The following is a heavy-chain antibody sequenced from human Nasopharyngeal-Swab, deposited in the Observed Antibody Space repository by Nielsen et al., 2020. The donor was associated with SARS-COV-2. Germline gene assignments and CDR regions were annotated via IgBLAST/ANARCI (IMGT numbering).Heavy chain of an antibody. J-gene: IGHJ5*02. CDR3: ARLMIGWFDP. CDR2: ISAYNGNT. V-gene: IGHV1-18*04. Sequence: ASVKVSCKASGYTFTSYYMHWVRQAPGQGLEWMGWISAYNGNTNYAQKLQGRVTMTTDTSTSTAYMELRSLRSDDTAVYYCARLMIGWFDPWGQGTLVTVSS. CDR1: GYTFTSYY. D-gene: IGHD3-22*01.